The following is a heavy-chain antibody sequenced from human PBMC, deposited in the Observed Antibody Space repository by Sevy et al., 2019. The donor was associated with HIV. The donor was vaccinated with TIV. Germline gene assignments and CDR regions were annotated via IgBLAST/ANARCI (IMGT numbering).Heavy chain of an antibody. CDR3: ARGKGGYGYALNY. CDR1: GFTVNSNY. D-gene: IGHD5-18*01. V-gene: IGHV3-66*01. CDR2: IYSDGTT. Sequence: GGSLRLSCAASGFTVNSNYMTWVRQAPGKGLEGVSVIYSDGTTYHADSVKDRFTISRDNSKNTLYLQMNSLRAEDTAVYYCARGKGGYGYALNYWGQGTLVTVSS. J-gene: IGHJ4*02.